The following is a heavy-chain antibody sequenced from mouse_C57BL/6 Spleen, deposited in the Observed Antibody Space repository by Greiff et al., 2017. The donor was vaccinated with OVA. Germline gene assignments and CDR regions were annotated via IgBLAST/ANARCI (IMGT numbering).Heavy chain of an antibody. V-gene: IGHV1-55*01. J-gene: IGHJ1*03. Sequence: QVQLQQSGAELVKPGASVKMSCKASGYTFTSYWITWVRQRPGQGLEWIGDIYPGSGSTNYNEKFKSKATLTVDTSSSTAYMQLSSLTSEDSAVYYCARHYGGYFDVWGTGTTVTVSS. D-gene: IGHD1-2*01. CDR2: IYPGSGST. CDR3: ARHYGGYFDV. CDR1: GYTFTSYW.